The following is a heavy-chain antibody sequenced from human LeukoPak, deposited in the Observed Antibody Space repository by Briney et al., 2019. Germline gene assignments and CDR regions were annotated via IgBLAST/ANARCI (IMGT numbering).Heavy chain of an antibody. D-gene: IGHD6-13*01. CDR3: AKRIAAALDY. CDR1: GXTFSNYA. J-gene: IGHJ4*02. Sequence: PGRSLRLSCAASGXTFSNYAIHWVRQAPGKGLEWVAVISYDGSTKYYADSVKGRFTISRDNSKNTLYLQMNSLRAEDTAVYYCAKRIAAALDYWGQGTLVTVSS. V-gene: IGHV3-30-3*02. CDR2: ISYDGSTK.